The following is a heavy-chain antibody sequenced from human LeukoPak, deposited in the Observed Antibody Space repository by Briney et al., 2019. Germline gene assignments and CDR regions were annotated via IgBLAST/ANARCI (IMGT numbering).Heavy chain of an antibody. CDR3: AGQFDP. Sequence: PSETLSLTCTVSGGSISSGSYYWSWIRQPAGKGLEWIGRIYTSGSTNYNPPLKSRVTISVDTSKNQFSLKLSSVTAADTAVYYCAGQFDPWGQGTLVTVSS. V-gene: IGHV4-61*02. CDR1: GGSISSGSYY. J-gene: IGHJ5*02. CDR2: IYTSGST.